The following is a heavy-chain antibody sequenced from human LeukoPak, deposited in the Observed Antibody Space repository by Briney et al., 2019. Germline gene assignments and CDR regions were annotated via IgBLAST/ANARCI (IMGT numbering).Heavy chain of an antibody. J-gene: IGHJ4*02. Sequence: GGSLRLSCAASGFTFTNYAMTWVRQAPGKGLEWASSISSSSSYIYYADSVKGRFTISRDNAKNSLYLQMNSLRAEDTAVYYCARRRGRAAAGDDYWGQGTLVTVSS. CDR1: GFTFTNYA. CDR2: ISSSSSYI. V-gene: IGHV3-21*01. D-gene: IGHD6-13*01. CDR3: ARRRGRAAAGDDY.